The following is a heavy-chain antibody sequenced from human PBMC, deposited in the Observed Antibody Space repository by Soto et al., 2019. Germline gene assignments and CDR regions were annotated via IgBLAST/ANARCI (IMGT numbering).Heavy chain of an antibody. CDR3: ARGHPKFGF. Sequence: SETLSLTCAVYGGSFSGYYWSWIRQPPGKGLEWIGEIYHTGSTNYNPSLKSRVTISVDTSKNQFSLKLSSVTAADTAVYYCARGHPKFGFWGQGTLVTVS. CDR2: IYHTGST. V-gene: IGHV4-34*01. CDR1: GGSFSGYY. J-gene: IGHJ4*02.